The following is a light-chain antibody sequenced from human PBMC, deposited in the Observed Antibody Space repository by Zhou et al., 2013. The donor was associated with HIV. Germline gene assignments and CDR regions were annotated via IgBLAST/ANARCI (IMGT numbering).Light chain of an antibody. V-gene: IGKV3-11*01. CDR2: DAS. J-gene: IGKJ4*01. CDR1: QSIINY. CDR3: QQRSTSLT. Sequence: EIVLTQSPATLSLSPGERATLSCRASQSIINYLAWYQQKPDQAPRLLIYDASNRATDIPARFTGSGSGTDFTLTISSLEPEDFAVYYCQQRSTSLTFGGGTRVEIK.